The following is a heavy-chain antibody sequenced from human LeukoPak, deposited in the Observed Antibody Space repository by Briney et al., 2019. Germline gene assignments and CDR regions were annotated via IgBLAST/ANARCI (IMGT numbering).Heavy chain of an antibody. CDR1: GFTFNSYS. J-gene: IGHJ4*02. CDR2: ISSSSSYI. CDR3: AYLSISMIVVD. D-gene: IGHD3-22*01. V-gene: IGHV3-21*01. Sequence: GGSLRLSCAASGFTFNSYSMDWVRQAPGKGLGWVSSISSSSSYIYYADSVKGRFTISRDNAKNSLYLQMNSLRAEDTAVYYCAYLSISMIVVDWGQGTLVTVSS.